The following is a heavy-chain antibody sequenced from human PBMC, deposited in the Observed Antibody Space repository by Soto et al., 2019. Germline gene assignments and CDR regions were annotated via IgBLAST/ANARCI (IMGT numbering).Heavy chain of an antibody. D-gene: IGHD3-10*01. J-gene: IGHJ5*01. Sequence: GGSLRLCCAASGFTFSTYTMNWVRQAPGKGLEWISSISSGSSYIYYAGSVKGRFTISRDNAKNSLFLQMNSLRAGDTAVYYCARDILSGGAYPDSWGQGTKVTVSS. CDR2: ISSGSSYI. CDR1: GFTFSTYT. CDR3: ARDILSGGAYPDS. V-gene: IGHV3-21*01.